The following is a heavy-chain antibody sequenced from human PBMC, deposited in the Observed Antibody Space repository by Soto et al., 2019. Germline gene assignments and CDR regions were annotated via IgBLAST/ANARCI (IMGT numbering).Heavy chain of an antibody. CDR2: INPSGGST. J-gene: IGHJ5*02. D-gene: IGHD2-15*01. V-gene: IGHV1-46*03. CDR3: ARVDLGYWSGGSCSPGVWFDP. Sequence: GASVKVSCKASGYTFTSYYMHWVRQAPGQGLEWMGIINPSGGSTSYAQKFQGRVTMTRDTSTSTVYMELSSLRSEDTAVYYCARVDLGYWSGGSCSPGVWFDPWGQGTLVTVSS. CDR1: GYTFTSYY.